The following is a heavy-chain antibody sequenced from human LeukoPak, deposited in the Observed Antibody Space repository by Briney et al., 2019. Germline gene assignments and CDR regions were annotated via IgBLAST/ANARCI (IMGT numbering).Heavy chain of an antibody. J-gene: IGHJ4*02. CDR3: ARTPYDFWSGYWRTQFDY. Sequence: SETLSLTCAVYGGSFSGYYWSWIRQPPGKGLEWIGEINHSGTTNYNPSLKSRVTISVDTSKNQFSLKLSSVTAADTAVYYCARTPYDFWSGYWRTQFDYWGQGTLVTVSS. CDR2: INHSGTT. V-gene: IGHV4-34*01. D-gene: IGHD3-3*01. CDR1: GGSFSGYY.